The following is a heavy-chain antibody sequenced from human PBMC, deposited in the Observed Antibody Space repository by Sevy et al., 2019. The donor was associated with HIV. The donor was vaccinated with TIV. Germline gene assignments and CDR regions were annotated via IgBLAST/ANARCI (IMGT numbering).Heavy chain of an antibody. J-gene: IGHJ3*02. D-gene: IGHD6-13*01. V-gene: IGHV3-30-3*01. Sequence: GGSLRLSCAASGFTFSSYAMHWVRQAPGKGLEWVAVISYDGSNKYYADSVKGRFTISRDNSKNMLYLQMNSLRAEDTAVYYCATSPSRIAAADKGDAFDIWGQGTMVTVSS. CDR2: ISYDGSNK. CDR3: ATSPSRIAAADKGDAFDI. CDR1: GFTFSSYA.